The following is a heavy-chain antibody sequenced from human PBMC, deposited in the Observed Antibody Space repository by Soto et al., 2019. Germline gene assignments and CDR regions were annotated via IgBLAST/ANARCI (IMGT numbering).Heavy chain of an antibody. D-gene: IGHD2-21*02. CDR1: GGSISGYY. CDR3: ARDLWGYCGTDCYPLDV. CDR2: MYDTGST. V-gene: IGHV4-59*01. J-gene: IGHJ6*02. Sequence: PSETLSLTCTVSGGSISGYYWSWIRQPPGEGLEWIGYMYDTGSTVYNPSFERRVTISVDTSKNQFSLKLNSVTAADTAVYYCARDLWGYCGTDCYPLDVWGQGTTVTVSS.